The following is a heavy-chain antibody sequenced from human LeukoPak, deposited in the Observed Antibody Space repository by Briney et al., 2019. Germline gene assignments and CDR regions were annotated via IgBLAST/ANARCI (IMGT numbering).Heavy chain of an antibody. V-gene: IGHV3-23*01. CDR2: ISGSGGST. CDR1: GFTVSSSYA. D-gene: IGHD3-22*01. J-gene: IGHJ4*02. Sequence: GGSLRLSCAASGFTVSSSYAMSWVRQAPGKGLEWASAISGSGGSTYYADSVKGRFTISRDNSKNTLYLQMNSLRAEDTAVYYCASTGGHSSGYYYPGYWGQGTLVTVSS. CDR3: ASTGGHSSGYYYPGY.